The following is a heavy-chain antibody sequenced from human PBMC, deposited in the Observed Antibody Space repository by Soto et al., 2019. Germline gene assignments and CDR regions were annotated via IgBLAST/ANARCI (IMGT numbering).Heavy chain of an antibody. Sequence: SETLSLTCTVSGGSINTFYWSWVRQPAGKGLEWIGRIFSSGSTSFNPSLESRVAMSVDTSKNHFSLNLSSVTAAAMAVYYCAREGSYSAFNFAHGIQLWSFDFWGQGALVTVSS. CDR3: AREGSYSAFNFAHGIQLWSFDF. CDR1: GGSINTFY. CDR2: IFSSGST. D-gene: IGHD5-18*01. J-gene: IGHJ4*02. V-gene: IGHV4-4*07.